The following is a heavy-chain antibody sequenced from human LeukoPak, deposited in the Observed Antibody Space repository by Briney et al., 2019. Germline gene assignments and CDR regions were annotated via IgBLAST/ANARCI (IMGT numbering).Heavy chain of an antibody. CDR3: ARGVFGTTDY. CDR2: IYYSGST. J-gene: IGHJ4*02. CDR1: GGSISSYY. D-gene: IGHD1-1*01. V-gene: IGHV4-59*01. Sequence: SETLSLTCTVSGGSISSYYWSWIRQPPGKGLEWIGYIYYSGSTNYNPSLKSRVTISVDTSKNQFSLKLSSATAADTAVYYCARGVFGTTDYWGQGTLVTVSS.